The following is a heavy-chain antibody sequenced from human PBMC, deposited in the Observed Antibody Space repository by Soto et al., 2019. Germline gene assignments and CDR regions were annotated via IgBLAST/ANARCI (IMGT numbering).Heavy chain of an antibody. D-gene: IGHD7-27*01. J-gene: IGHJ4*02. CDR2: MYYSGST. CDR1: GCSIIDNYY. Sequence: GCSIIDNYYGGWIRQPPGKGLEWIGSMYYSGSTYYNPSLNSRVTMSVDASKSQFSLRLNSVTAADTAVYYCARHLGPKLGFGSWGQGTL. V-gene: IGHV4-39*01. CDR3: ARHLGPKLGFGS.